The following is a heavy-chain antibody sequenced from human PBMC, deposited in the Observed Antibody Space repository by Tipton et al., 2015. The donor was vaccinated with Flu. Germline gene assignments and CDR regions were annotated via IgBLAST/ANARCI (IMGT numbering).Heavy chain of an antibody. V-gene: IGHV1-2*02. CDR2: INPNSGGT. CDR1: GYTFTGYY. Sequence: QLVQSGAEVKKPGASVKVSCKASGYTFTGYYMHWVRQAPGQGLELMGWINPNSGGTNYAQKFQGMVTMTRDTSISTAYMELSRLRSDDTAVYYCARDYSSGWEGFDYWGQGTLVTVSS. D-gene: IGHD6-19*01. CDR3: ARDYSSGWEGFDY. J-gene: IGHJ4*02.